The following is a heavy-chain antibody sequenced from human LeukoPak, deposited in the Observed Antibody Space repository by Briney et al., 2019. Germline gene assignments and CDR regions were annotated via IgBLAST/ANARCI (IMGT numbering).Heavy chain of an antibody. CDR3: AKIGIAAGDTDY. Sequence: GGSLRLSGAASGYTFSSYAMRWVRQAPGKGLEWVSSISGSGISTYYADSVKGRFTISRDNSKNTLYLQMNSLRAEDTALYYCAKIGIAAGDTDYWGQGTLVTVSS. D-gene: IGHD6-13*01. J-gene: IGHJ4*02. CDR1: GYTFSSYA. V-gene: IGHV3-23*01. CDR2: ISGSGIST.